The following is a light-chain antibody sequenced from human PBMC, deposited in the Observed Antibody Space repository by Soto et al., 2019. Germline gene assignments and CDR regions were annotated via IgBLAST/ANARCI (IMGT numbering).Light chain of an antibody. J-gene: IGKJ1*01. Sequence: EIVLTQSPATLSSSPGERATLSCRASQTVSSKLAWYQHKPGQAPRLLIYGASTRATGIPARFSGSGSGTEFTLTISSLQSEDFAVYYCQQYNNWPTWTFGQGTKVDIK. CDR1: QTVSSK. CDR2: GAS. CDR3: QQYNNWPTWT. V-gene: IGKV3-15*01.